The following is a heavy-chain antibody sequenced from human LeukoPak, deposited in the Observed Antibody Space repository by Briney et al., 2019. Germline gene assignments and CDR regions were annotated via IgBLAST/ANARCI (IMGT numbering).Heavy chain of an antibody. CDR2: ISKTTANI. V-gene: IGHV3-21*06. Sequence: GGSLRLSCVASGFTFRTYNMNWVRQAPGKGLEWVSFISKTTANIYYGDGVRGRFTTSRDNAKNSIHLQMSSLRVDDSGVYYCVRGDGDLFDFWGQGTLVSVSS. J-gene: IGHJ4*02. CDR1: GFTFRTYN. D-gene: IGHD4-17*01. CDR3: VRGDGDLFDF.